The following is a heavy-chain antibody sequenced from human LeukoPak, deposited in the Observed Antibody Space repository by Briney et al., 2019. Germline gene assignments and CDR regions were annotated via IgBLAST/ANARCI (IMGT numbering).Heavy chain of an antibody. CDR1: GFTFSDYS. CDR2: ISYDGSKK. V-gene: IGHV3-30*03. D-gene: IGHD1-26*01. J-gene: IGHJ4*02. Sequence: GGSLRLSCAASGFTFSDYSVHWVRQAPGKGLEWVAVISYDGSKKYYADSVKGRFTISRDNSKNTLYLEVSSLRAEDMAVYYCARGESYRFDYWGQGTLVTVSS. CDR3: ARGESYRFDY.